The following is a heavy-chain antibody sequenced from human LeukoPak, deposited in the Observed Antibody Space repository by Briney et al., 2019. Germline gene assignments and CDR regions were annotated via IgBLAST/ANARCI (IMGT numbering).Heavy chain of an antibody. V-gene: IGHV3-66*01. CDR2: IYSGGNT. Sequence: PGGSLRLSCTVSGFTVSINSMSWVRQAPGKGLEWVSFIYSGGNTHYSDSVKGRFTISRGNSKNTLYLQMNSLRAEDTAVYYCTMIEWERWRGWGQGTLVTVSS. CDR3: TMIEWERWRG. CDR1: GFTVSINS. J-gene: IGHJ4*02. D-gene: IGHD1-26*01.